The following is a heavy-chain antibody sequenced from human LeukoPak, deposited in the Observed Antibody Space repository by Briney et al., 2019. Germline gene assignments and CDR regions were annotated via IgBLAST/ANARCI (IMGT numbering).Heavy chain of an antibody. V-gene: IGHV1-2*02. J-gene: IGHJ4*02. Sequence: ASVKVSCKASGGTFSNYAISWVRQAPGQGLEWMGWINPNSGGTNYAQKFQGRVTMTRGTSISTAYMELSRLRSDDTAVYYCARELGETSGMGDWGQGTLVTVSS. D-gene: IGHD1-26*01. CDR2: INPNSGGT. CDR3: ARELGETSGMGD. CDR1: GGTFSNYA.